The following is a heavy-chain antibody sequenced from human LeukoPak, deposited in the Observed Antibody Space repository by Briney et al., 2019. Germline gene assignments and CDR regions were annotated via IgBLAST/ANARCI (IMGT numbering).Heavy chain of an antibody. CDR1: GFTVSSNY. CDR2: IYSGGST. CDR3: VKPRIAAAGTFDY. V-gene: IGHV3-66*01. Sequence: GGSLRLSCAASGFTVSSNYMSWVRQAPGKGLEWLSVIYSGGSTYYADSVKGRFTISRDNSKNTLYLQMSSLRAEDTAVYYCVKPRIAAAGTFDYWGQGTLVTVSS. J-gene: IGHJ4*02. D-gene: IGHD6-13*01.